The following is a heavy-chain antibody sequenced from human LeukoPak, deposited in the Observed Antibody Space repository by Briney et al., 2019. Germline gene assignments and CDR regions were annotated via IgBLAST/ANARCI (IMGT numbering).Heavy chain of an antibody. CDR3: ARDRAPPTSWYFDL. CDR2: ISGSGGST. CDR1: GFTFSSYA. J-gene: IGHJ2*01. D-gene: IGHD3-10*01. Sequence: GGSLRLSCAASGFTFSSYAMSWVRQAPGKGLEWVSVISGSGGSTYYADSVKGRFTISRDYSKNTLYLQMNSLRAEDTAVYYCARDRAPPTSWYFDLWGRGTLVTVSS. V-gene: IGHV3-23*01.